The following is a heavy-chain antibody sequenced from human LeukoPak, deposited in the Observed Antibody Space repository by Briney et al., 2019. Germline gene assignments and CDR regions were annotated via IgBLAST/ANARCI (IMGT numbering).Heavy chain of an antibody. CDR1: EGTFSSYA. Sequence: GASVTVSCKASEGTFSSYAISWVRQAPGQGLEWMGQIIPMLGTASYAQKFQGRVTVTRDTSTSTVHMELSGLRSEDTAVYYCARDQEGFDYWGQGTLVTVSS. J-gene: IGHJ4*02. CDR2: IIPMLGTA. V-gene: IGHV1-69*05. CDR3: ARDQEGFDY.